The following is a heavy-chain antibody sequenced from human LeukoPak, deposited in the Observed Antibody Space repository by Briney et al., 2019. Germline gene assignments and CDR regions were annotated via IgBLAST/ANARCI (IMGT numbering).Heavy chain of an antibody. D-gene: IGHD4-11*01. V-gene: IGHV1-18*01. Sequence: ASVKVSRKASGYTFTTYGINWVRQAPGQGLEWMGWISTNNGNTHYAQNLQGRVTLTTDISTSTAYMELRSLRSDDTAVYYCARGISETTVIPIDYWGPGTLVTVSS. CDR2: ISTNNGNT. CDR1: GYTFTTYG. J-gene: IGHJ4*02. CDR3: ARGISETTVIPIDY.